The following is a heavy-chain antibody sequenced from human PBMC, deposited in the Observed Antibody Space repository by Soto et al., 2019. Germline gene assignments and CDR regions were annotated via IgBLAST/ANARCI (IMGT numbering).Heavy chain of an antibody. CDR3: ARVGRFGDYFDY. J-gene: IGHJ4*02. CDR1: GYTLTSYD. V-gene: IGHV1-8*01. CDR2: MNPNSGDT. D-gene: IGHD3-10*01. Sequence: ASVKVSCKASGYTLTSYDINWVRQATGQGLEWMGWMNPNSGDTGYAQKFRGRVTMTRSTSITTAYMELSSLRSEDTAVYYCARVGRFGDYFDYWGQGTPVTVSS.